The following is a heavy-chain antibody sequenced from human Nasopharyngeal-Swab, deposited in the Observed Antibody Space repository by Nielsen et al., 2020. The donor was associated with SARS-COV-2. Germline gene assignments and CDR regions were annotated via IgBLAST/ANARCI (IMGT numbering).Heavy chain of an antibody. CDR1: GFTFSSSA. CDR3: AKDLRGSIDY. J-gene: IGHJ4*02. CDR2: LWSDGTKQ. D-gene: IGHD3-16*01. V-gene: IGHV3-33*03. Sequence: SQKISCAASGFTFSSSAMHWVRQAPGKGLEWLAILWSDGTKQYHADSVKGRFTISRDNSKNTLYLQMNSLRDEDTALYYCAKDLRGSIDYWGQGTLVTVSS.